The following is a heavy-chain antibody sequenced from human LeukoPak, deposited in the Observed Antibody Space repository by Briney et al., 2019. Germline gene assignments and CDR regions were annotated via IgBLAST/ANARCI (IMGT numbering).Heavy chain of an antibody. V-gene: IGHV4-59*01. CDR2: IYYSGST. CDR1: GGSISSYY. J-gene: IGHJ4*02. D-gene: IGHD3-22*01. Sequence: SETLSLTCTVSGGSISSYYWSWIRQPPGKGLEWIGYIYYSGSTNYNPSLKSRVTISVDTSKNQFSLKLSSVTAADTAVYYCARLADSIVVVLGAFDYWGQGTLVTVSS. CDR3: ARLADSIVVVLGAFDY.